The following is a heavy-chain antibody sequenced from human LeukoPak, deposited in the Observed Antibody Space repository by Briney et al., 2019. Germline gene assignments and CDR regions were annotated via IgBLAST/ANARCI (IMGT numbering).Heavy chain of an antibody. Sequence: AGGSLRLSCAASGFTFSIYSMTWVRQAPGKGLEWVSSISSGSDYIYYAAFVKGRFTISRDNAKDSLYLQMNSLRAEDTAVYYCARIYYESSGYSFDHWGQGTLVTVSS. CDR2: ISSGSDYI. D-gene: IGHD3-22*01. V-gene: IGHV3-21*01. CDR1: GFTFSIYS. J-gene: IGHJ4*02. CDR3: ARIYYESSGYSFDH.